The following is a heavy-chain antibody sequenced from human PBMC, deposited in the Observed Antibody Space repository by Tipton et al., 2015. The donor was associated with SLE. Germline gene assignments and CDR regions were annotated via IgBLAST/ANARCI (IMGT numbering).Heavy chain of an antibody. V-gene: IGHV3-30*19. D-gene: IGHD3-22*01. Sequence: SLRLSCAASGFTFSNYGMHWVRQAPGKGLEWVAVISYDGSNKYYADSVKGRFTISRDNSKNTLYLQMNSLRAEDTAVYYCARLSTYYYDSSGYYYDYWGQGTLVTVSS. CDR2: ISYDGSNK. CDR3: ARLSTYYYDSSGYYYDY. J-gene: IGHJ4*02. CDR1: GFTFSNYG.